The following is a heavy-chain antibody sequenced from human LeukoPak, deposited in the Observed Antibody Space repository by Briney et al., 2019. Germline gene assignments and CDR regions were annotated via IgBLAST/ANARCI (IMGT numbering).Heavy chain of an antibody. CDR3: AKCVVPAEAYYGMDV. D-gene: IGHD2-2*01. V-gene: IGHV3-30*18. J-gene: IGHJ6*02. CDR2: ISYDGSNK. Sequence: GGSLRLSCAASGFTFSSYGMHWVRQAPGKGLEWVAVISYDGSNKYYADSVKGRFTISRDNSKNTLYLQMNSLRAEDTAVYYCAKCVVPAEAYYGMDVWGQGTTVTVSS. CDR1: GFTFSSYG.